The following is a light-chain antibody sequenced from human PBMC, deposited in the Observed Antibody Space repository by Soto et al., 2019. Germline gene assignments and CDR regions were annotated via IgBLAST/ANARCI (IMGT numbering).Light chain of an antibody. V-gene: IGLV2-14*01. Sequence: QSVLTQPASVSGSPGQSITISCTGTSRDVGGYNYVSWYQQHPGKAPKLMIYDVRNRPSGVSNRFSGSKSGNTASLTISGLQAEDEADYYGSSYTSRSIVVFGGGTKVTVL. CDR2: DVR. CDR1: SRDVGGYNY. CDR3: SSYTSRSIVV. J-gene: IGLJ2*01.